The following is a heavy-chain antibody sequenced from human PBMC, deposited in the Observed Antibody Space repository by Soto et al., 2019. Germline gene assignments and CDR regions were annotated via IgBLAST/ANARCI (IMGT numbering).Heavy chain of an antibody. CDR2: IDWDDDK. CDR1: GFSLSTSGMR. J-gene: IGHJ4*02. V-gene: IGHV2-70*04. D-gene: IGHD3-22*01. Sequence: SGPTLVNPTQTLTLTCTFSGFSLSTSGMRVSWIRQPPGKALEWLARIDWDDDKFYSTSLKTRLTISKDTSKNQVVLTMTNMDPVDTATYYCARIAYYYDSSGYPQDYFDYWGQGTQVTVSS. CDR3: ARIAYYYDSSGYPQDYFDY.